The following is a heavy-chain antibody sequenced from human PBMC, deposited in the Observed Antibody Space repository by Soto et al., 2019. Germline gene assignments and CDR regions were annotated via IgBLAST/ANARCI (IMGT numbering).Heavy chain of an antibody. J-gene: IGHJ4*02. Sequence: PSETLSLTCAVYGGSFSGYSWSWVRQPPGKGLECISEITHSGSTNYNPSLKSRVTISADTSKNQFSLKLSSVTAADTAVYYCARGRRSFTIFGVVPYYFDFWGQGTLVTVSS. D-gene: IGHD3-3*01. V-gene: IGHV4-34*01. CDR1: GGSFSGYS. CDR3: ARGRRSFTIFGVVPYYFDF. CDR2: ITHSGST.